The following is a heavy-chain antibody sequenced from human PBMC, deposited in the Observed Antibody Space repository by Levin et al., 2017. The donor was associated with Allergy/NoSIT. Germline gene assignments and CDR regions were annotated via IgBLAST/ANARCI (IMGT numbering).Heavy chain of an antibody. V-gene: IGHV3-30*18. CDR2: ISYDGSNK. CDR3: AKGYSSGYYYGMDV. Sequence: PGGSLRLSCAASGFTFSSYGMHWVRQAPGKGLEWVAVISYDGSNKYYADSVKGRFTISRDNSKNTLYLQMNSLRAEDTAVYYCAKGYSSGYYYGMDVWGQGTTVTVSS. CDR1: GFTFSSYG. J-gene: IGHJ6*02. D-gene: IGHD3-22*01.